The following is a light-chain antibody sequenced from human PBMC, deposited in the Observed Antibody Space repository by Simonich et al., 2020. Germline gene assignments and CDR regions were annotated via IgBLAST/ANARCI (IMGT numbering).Light chain of an antibody. V-gene: IGLV6-57*01. J-gene: IGLJ3*02. CDR3: QSYDSSNQV. CDR1: SGRLASNY. CDR2: EDN. Sequence: NFMLTQPHSVSESPVKTVTISRTRRSGRLASNYVQEDQHRPGSSPPPVIYEDNQRPSGVPDRFSGAIDSSSNSASLTISGLKTEDEADYYCQSYDSSNQVFGGGTKLTVL.